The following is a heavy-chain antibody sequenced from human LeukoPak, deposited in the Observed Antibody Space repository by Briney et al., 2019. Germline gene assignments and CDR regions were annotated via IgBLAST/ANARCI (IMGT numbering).Heavy chain of an antibody. CDR1: GGSISSGGYY. V-gene: IGHV4-31*03. CDR3: ARGGDRRGFDY. CDR2: IYDSGTT. J-gene: IGHJ4*02. D-gene: IGHD1-14*01. Sequence: PSETLSLTCIVSGGSISSGGYYWSWIRQHPGKGLEWIGYIYDSGTTYYNPFLKSRVSISVDTSKNQFSMKLSSVTAADTAVYYCARGGDRRGFDYWGQGTLVTVSS.